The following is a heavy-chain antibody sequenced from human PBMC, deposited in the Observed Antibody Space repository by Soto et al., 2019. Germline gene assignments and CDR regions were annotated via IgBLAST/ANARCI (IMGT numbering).Heavy chain of an antibody. CDR1: GCTFSNYW. CDR2: VNGDGSST. Sequence: GGSLRLSCAASGCTFSNYWMHWVRQVPGKGLVWVSRVNGDGSSTFYADSVKGRFTISRDNAENTVFLQMNSLRAEDTAVYYCARDNWNTVWGQGTMVTVSS. D-gene: IGHD1-20*01. J-gene: IGHJ3*01. V-gene: IGHV3-74*01. CDR3: ARDNWNTV.